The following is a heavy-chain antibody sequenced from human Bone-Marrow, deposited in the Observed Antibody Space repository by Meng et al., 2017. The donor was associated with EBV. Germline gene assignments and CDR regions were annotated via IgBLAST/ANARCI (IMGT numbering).Heavy chain of an antibody. V-gene: IGHV1-45*02. CDR2: ITPFNGNT. CDR1: GYPFTYRY. CDR3: ARVDYYDSSGEGWFDP. D-gene: IGHD3-22*01. Sequence: QIQLVQSGAEVKKTXXSXTVXCXXSGYPFTYRYLHWVRQAPGQALEWMGWITPFNGNTNYAQKFQDRVTMTRDTSTSTVYMELSSLRSEDTAVYYCARVDYYDSSGEGWFDPWGQGTLVTVSS. J-gene: IGHJ5*02.